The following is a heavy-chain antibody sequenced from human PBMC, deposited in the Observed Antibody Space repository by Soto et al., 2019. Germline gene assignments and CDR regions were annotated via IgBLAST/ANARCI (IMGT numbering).Heavy chain of an antibody. J-gene: IGHJ4*02. V-gene: IGHV3-72*01. CDR1: GFTFSDHY. D-gene: IGHD1-26*01. CDR3: ARSGSYRPFDY. CDR2: IRNKANSYTT. Sequence: GGSLRLSCAASGFTFSDHYMDWVRQAPGKGLEWVGRIRNKANSYTTEYAASVKGRFTISRDDSQNSLYLQMNSLETEDTAVYYCARSGSYRPFDYWGQGALVTVSS.